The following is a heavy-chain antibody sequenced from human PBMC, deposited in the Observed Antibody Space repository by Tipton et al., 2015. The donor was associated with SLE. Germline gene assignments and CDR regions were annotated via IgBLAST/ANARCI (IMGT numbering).Heavy chain of an antibody. CDR1: GFTFSTYW. Sequence: GSLRLSCAASGFTFSTYWMHWVRQAPGKGLVWVSRIHTDESSTNYADSVKGRFTISRDNAKNTLYLQMNSLRAEDTAVYYCARDGPGIPIDYWGQGTLVTVSS. D-gene: IGHD3-10*01. J-gene: IGHJ4*02. V-gene: IGHV3-74*01. CDR2: IHTDESST. CDR3: ARDGPGIPIDY.